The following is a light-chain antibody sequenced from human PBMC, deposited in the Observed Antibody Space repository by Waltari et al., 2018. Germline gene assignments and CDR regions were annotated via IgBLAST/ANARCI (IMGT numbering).Light chain of an antibody. CDR2: TAS. Sequence: DIQMTQSPSAMSASVGDRVTITCRASQVISKYLAWFQQKTGEIPKGLIYTASNLESGGPTRFSGSGSGTEFTLTITSLQPEDSATYYCLQHSSYPYTFGQGTKLEI. J-gene: IGKJ2*01. V-gene: IGKV1-17*03. CDR3: LQHSSYPYT. CDR1: QVISKY.